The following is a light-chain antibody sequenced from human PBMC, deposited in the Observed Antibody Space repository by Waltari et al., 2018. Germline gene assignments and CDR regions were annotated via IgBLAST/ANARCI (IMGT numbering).Light chain of an antibody. CDR2: DTS. CDR3: QQRRNWPLT. Sequence: DIVLTQSPATLSLSPGKRATLSCRASQSISNYLAWYQQKPGQAPRLLIYDTSNRATGIPTRFSGSGFGTDFTLTISSLEPEDFAIYYCQQRRNWPLTFSGGTKVEIK. CDR1: QSISNY. J-gene: IGKJ4*01. V-gene: IGKV3-11*01.